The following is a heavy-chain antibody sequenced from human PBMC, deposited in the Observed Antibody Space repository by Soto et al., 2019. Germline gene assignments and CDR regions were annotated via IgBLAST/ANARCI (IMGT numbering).Heavy chain of an antibody. V-gene: IGHV4-30-2*01. D-gene: IGHD4-17*01. J-gene: IGHJ6*02. CDR3: ARAHYGDYGYGMDV. CDR1: GGSISSGGYS. Sequence: HLQLQESGSGLVKPSQTLSLTCAVSGGSISSGGYSWSWIRQPPGKGLEWIGYIYHSGSTYYNPSLKSRVTISVDRSKNQFSLKLSSVTAADTAVYYCARAHYGDYGYGMDVWGQGTTVTVSS. CDR2: IYHSGST.